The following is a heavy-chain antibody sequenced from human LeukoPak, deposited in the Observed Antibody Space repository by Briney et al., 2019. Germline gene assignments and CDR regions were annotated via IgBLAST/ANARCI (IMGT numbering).Heavy chain of an antibody. Sequence: GGSLRLSCAASGFTFSSYGMHWVRQAPGKGLEWVAVISNDAVNKYYTDSVRSRFTISRDNSKNTLDLQMNSLRIEDTAVYYCARAKWEQLHGIWGQGTMVTVSS. CDR2: ISNDAVNK. CDR1: GFTFSSYG. CDR3: ARAKWEQLHGI. D-gene: IGHD1-26*01. V-gene: IGHV3-30*03. J-gene: IGHJ3*02.